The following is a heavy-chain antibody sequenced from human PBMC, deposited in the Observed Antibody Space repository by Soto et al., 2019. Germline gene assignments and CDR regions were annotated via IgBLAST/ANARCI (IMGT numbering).Heavy chain of an antibody. D-gene: IGHD3-16*01. Sequence: QVQLVQSGAEVQKPGSSVKVSCKASGGTFSSYAISWVRQAPGQGLEWMGGIIPIFGTANYAQKFQGRVTITADESTSTAYMELSSLRSEDTAVYYCARDHYDYVWGSYNWFDPWGQGTLVTVSS. CDR2: IIPIFGTA. J-gene: IGHJ5*02. CDR3: ARDHYDYVWGSYNWFDP. V-gene: IGHV1-69*01. CDR1: GGTFSSYA.